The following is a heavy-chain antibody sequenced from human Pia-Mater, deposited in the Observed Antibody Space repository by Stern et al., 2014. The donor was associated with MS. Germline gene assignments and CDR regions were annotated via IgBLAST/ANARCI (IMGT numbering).Heavy chain of an antibody. D-gene: IGHD1-26*01. V-gene: IGHV4-31*03. Sequence: VQLEESGPGMVKPSQTLSLTCTVSGGSINSGDYYWSWIRQHPGKGLEWIGYVYYSGTTDYNPSLKSRVTISLDTSLTRSSLPRWSVTAAGTAVYYCARDARGTKTYCATTVCPEYYYHGLAIWGQGTTVTVSS. CDR2: VYYSGTT. J-gene: IGHJ6*02. CDR3: ARDARGTKTYCATTVCPEYYYHGLAI. CDR1: GGSINSGDYY.